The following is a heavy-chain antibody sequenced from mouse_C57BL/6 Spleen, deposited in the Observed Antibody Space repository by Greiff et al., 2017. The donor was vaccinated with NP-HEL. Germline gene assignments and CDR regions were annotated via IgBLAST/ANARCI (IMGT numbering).Heavy chain of an antibody. V-gene: IGHV1-80*01. J-gene: IGHJ4*01. CDR1: GYAFSSYW. CDR3: ARSGYGKGEFDYAMDY. D-gene: IGHD2-1*01. Sequence: VQLQESGAELVKPGASVKISCKASGYAFSSYWMNWVKQRPGKGLEWIGQIYPGDGDTNYNGKFKGKATLTVDTSSSTAYMQLSSLTSEDSAVYYCARSGYGKGEFDYAMDYWGQGTSVTVSS. CDR2: IYPGDGDT.